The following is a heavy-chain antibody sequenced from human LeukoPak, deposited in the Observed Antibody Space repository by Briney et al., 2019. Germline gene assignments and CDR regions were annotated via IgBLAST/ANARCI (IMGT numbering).Heavy chain of an antibody. Sequence: SETLSLTCTVSGGSISSYYWSWIRQPPGKGLEWIGYIYYSGSTNYNPSLKSRVTISVDTSKNQFSLKLSSVTAADTAVYYCARDTLYSLADYWGQGTLVTVSS. CDR1: GGSISSYY. J-gene: IGHJ4*02. CDR3: ARDTLYSLADY. CDR2: IYYSGST. D-gene: IGHD2-15*01. V-gene: IGHV4-59*01.